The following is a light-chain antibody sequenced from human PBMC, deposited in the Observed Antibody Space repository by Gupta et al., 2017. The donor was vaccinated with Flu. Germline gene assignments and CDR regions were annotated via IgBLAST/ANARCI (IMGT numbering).Light chain of an antibody. CDR3: NSRDSSDNHQAV. V-gene: IGLV3-19*01. Sequence: SSELTQDPAMSVALGQTVRITCQGDSLRSSYASWYQQKPGQAPVLVIYAKNNRPSGIPDRFSGSSSGTTASLTITGAQAEDEADYYCNSRDSSDNHQAVFGGGTKLTVL. CDR1: SLRSSY. CDR2: AKN. J-gene: IGLJ2*01.